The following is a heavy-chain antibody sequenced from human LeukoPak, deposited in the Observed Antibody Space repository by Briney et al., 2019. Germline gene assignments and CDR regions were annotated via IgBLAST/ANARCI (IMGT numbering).Heavy chain of an antibody. J-gene: IGHJ6*02. Sequence: PGGSLRLSCAASEFTFSSYNMNWVRQAPGKGLEWVSFISSSSTSIYYADSVKGRFTISRDNAKKSLYLQTNSLRAEDTAVYYCARESHMNGMDVWGQGTTVTVSS. D-gene: IGHD2-21*01. CDR2: ISSSSTSI. CDR3: ARESHMNGMDV. V-gene: IGHV3-48*01. CDR1: EFTFSSYN.